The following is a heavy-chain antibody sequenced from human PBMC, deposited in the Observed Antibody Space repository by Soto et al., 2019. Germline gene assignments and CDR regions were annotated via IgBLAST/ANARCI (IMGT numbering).Heavy chain of an antibody. CDR1: GFTFSDYW. CDR3: ARENDDFWSGYYKGEIDY. J-gene: IGHJ4*02. D-gene: IGHD3-3*01. CDR2: IKQDGNEK. V-gene: IGHV3-7*01. Sequence: GGSLRLSCAVSGFTFSDYWMSWVRQAPGKGLEWVANIKQDGNEKYYVDSVKGRFTISRDNAKNSLYLQMNSLRDEDTAVYYCARENDDFWSGYYKGEIDYWGQGTLVTVSS.